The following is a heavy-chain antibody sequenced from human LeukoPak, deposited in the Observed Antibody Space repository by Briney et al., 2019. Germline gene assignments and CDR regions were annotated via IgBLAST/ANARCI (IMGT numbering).Heavy chain of an antibody. Sequence: PGGSLRLSCAASGFTFSSYSMNWVRQAPGKGLEWVSVIYSGGSTYYADSVKGRFTISRDNSKNTLYPQMNSLRAEDTAVYYCARGVTMVRGVINYFDYWGQGTLVTVSS. CDR1: GFTFSSYS. V-gene: IGHV3-66*02. J-gene: IGHJ4*02. D-gene: IGHD3-10*01. CDR2: IYSGGST. CDR3: ARGVTMVRGVINYFDY.